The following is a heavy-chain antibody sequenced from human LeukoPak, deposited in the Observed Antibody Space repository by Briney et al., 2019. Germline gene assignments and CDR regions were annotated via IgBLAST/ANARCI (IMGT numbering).Heavy chain of an antibody. CDR1: GYSISSGYY. Sequence: SETLSLTCTVSGYSISSGYYWGWIRQPPGKGLEWIGSIYYSGSTYYNPSLKSRVTISVDTSKNQFSLKLSSVTAADTAVYYCARVGLGITMVRDDAFDIWGQGTMVTVSS. D-gene: IGHD3-10*01. CDR2: IYYSGST. CDR3: ARVGLGITMVRDDAFDI. J-gene: IGHJ3*02. V-gene: IGHV4-38-2*02.